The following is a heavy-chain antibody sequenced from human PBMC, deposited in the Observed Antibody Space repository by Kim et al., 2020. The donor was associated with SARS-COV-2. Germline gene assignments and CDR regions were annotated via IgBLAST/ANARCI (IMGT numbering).Heavy chain of an antibody. CDR1: GFTFSSYG. D-gene: IGHD3-10*01. J-gene: IGHJ3*02. V-gene: IGHV3-30*18. CDR2: ISYDGSNK. CDR3: ANGHDGSGSYAFDI. Sequence: GGSLRLSCAASGFTFSSYGMHWVRQAPGKGLEWVAVISYDGSNKYYADSVKGRFTISRDNSKNTLYLQMNSLRAEDTAVYYCANGHDGSGSYAFDIWGQGTMVTVSS.